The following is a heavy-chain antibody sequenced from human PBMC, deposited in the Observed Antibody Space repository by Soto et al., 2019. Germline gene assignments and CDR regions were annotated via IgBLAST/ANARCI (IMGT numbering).Heavy chain of an antibody. CDR1: GASISSYY. CDR3: ARPRDAYRWIDP. D-gene: IGHD4-4*01. Sequence: SETLSLTCTVSGASISSYYWSWIRQPPGKGLEWIGYFYYSGRSNYNPSLRRRGTISVDTSKNQLSLKLTSVTAADTAVHYCARPRDAYRWIDPWGQGTLVNVSS. CDR2: FYYSGRS. J-gene: IGHJ5*02. V-gene: IGHV4-59*08.